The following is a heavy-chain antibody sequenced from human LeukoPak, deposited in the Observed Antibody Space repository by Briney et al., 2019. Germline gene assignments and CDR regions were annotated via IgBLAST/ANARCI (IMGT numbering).Heavy chain of an antibody. CDR1: GYTFTSNY. D-gene: IGHD3-22*01. J-gene: IGHJ4*02. CDR3: ARLSLGYYYDSSGYYYDY. Sequence: ASVKVSCKAFGYTFTSNYMHWVRQAPGQGPEWMGVISPSGGSTTYAQKFQGRVTLTRDMSTSTDYLELSSLRSDDTAVYYCARLSLGYYYDSSGYYYDYWGQGTLVTVSS. V-gene: IGHV1-46*01. CDR2: ISPSGGST.